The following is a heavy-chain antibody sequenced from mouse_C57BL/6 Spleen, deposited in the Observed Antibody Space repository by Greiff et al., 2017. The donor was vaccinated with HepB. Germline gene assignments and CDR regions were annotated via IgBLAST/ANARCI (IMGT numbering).Heavy chain of an antibody. CDR2: IDPESGDT. J-gene: IGHJ1*03. CDR1: GFNIKDDY. D-gene: IGHD1-1*01. V-gene: IGHV14-4*01. CDR3: TRYYGSSSLWYFDV. Sequence: VQLQQSGAELVRPGASVKLSCTASGFNIKDDYMHWVKQRPEQGLEWIGWIDPESGDTEYASKFQGKATITADTSSNTAYLQLSSLTSEDTAVYYCTRYYGSSSLWYFDVWGTGTTVTVSS.